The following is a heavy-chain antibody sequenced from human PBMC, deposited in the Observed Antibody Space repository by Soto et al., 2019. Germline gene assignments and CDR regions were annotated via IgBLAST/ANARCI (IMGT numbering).Heavy chain of an antibody. CDR1: GFTFSTFW. CDR3: ARDFEY. Sequence: EVPLVESGGGLVQPGGSLRLSCEASGFTFSTFWMHWVRQAPGKGLVWVSRINSDGSSTNYADSVKGRVTISRDNAKNTLYLQLNSLRPEDTAVYYCARDFEYWGQGTLVTVPS. J-gene: IGHJ4*02. CDR2: INSDGSST. V-gene: IGHV3-74*01.